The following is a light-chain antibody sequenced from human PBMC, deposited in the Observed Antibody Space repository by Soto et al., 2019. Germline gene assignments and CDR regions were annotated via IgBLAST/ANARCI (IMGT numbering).Light chain of an antibody. J-gene: IGKJ5*01. CDR3: QQYNNWPSIT. CDR2: GAS. CDR1: QYINTR. V-gene: IGKV3-15*01. Sequence: EIVLTQSPATLSSFPGDRVTLSCRASQYINTRLAWYQHRPGQAPRLLIYGASTRATGIPARFSGSGSGTEFTLTISSLQSEDFAVYYCQQYNNWPSITFGQGTRLEIK.